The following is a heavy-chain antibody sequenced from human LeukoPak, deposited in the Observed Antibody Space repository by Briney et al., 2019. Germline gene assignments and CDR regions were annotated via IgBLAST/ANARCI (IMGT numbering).Heavy chain of an antibody. D-gene: IGHD6-25*01. CDR2: MKQDGTEK. CDR3: ARDVAAFDY. Sequence: PGGSLRLSCAASGFTFSSYRMTWVRQAPRKGLECVANMKQDGTEKYYADSVKGRFIISRDNAKNSLYLQMNSLRVEDTAVYYCARDVAAFDYWGQGTLVTVSS. J-gene: IGHJ4*02. CDR1: GFTFSSYR. V-gene: IGHV3-7*05.